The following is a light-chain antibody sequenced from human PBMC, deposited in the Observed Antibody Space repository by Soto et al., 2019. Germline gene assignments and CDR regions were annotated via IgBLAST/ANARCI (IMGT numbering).Light chain of an antibody. CDR1: QSVSSY. V-gene: IGKV3-11*01. J-gene: IGKJ4*01. Sequence: EIVLTQSPATLSLSPGERATLSCRASQSVSSYLAWYQQKPGQAPRLLIYDASNRATGIPARFSGSGSGTDFTLNISSLEPEAFAVYYCQQRSNWPLTFGGATKGAIK. CDR2: DAS. CDR3: QQRSNWPLT.